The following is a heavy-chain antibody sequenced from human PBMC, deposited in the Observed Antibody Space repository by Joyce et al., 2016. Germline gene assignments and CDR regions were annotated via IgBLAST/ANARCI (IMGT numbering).Heavy chain of an antibody. D-gene: IGHD1-1*01. Sequence: VQLQEWGAGLLKPSETLSLTCAVYGDTLSGYYWSWVRQPPGKGLEWIGEINYRGTTNYNPSLKSRVSISLDKSRNQLFVNMRSVTAADTAVYYCARGRRYFETWGRGTMVTVSS. CDR1: GDTLSGYY. CDR2: INYRGTT. V-gene: IGHV4-34*01. CDR3: ARGRRYFET. J-gene: IGHJ3*02.